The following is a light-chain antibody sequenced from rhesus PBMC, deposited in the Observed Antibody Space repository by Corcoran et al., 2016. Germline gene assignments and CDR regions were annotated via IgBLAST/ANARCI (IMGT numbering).Light chain of an antibody. CDR2: AAS. CDR3: QQPNSHPFT. J-gene: IGKJ3*01. Sequence: DIQMTQSPSSLSASVGDRVTITCRASQTISSYLAWYQQKPGKVPKLLSYAASRLESGVPSRFSGRGSGTEFTLTINSLQPEDFATYYCQQPNSHPFTFGPGTKLDIK. CDR1: QTISSY. V-gene: IGKV1-44*01.